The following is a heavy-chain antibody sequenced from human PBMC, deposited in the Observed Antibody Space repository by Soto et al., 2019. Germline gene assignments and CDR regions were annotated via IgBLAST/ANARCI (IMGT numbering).Heavy chain of an antibody. CDR2: ISGSGGST. V-gene: IGHV3-23*01. Sequence: LRLSCAASGFTFSSYAMSWVRQAPGKGLEWVSAISGSGGSTYYADSVKGRFTISRDNSKNTPYLQMNSLRAEDTAVYYCAKRLVPAAKGYYYYGMDVWGQGTTVTVSS. CDR3: AKRLVPAAKGYYYYGMDV. CDR1: GFTFSSYA. D-gene: IGHD2-2*01. J-gene: IGHJ6*02.